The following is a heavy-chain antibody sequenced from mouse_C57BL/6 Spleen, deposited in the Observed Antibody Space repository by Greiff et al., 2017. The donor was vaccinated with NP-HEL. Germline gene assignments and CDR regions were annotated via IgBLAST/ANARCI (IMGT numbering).Heavy chain of an antibody. CDR2: INPYNGGT. J-gene: IGHJ2*01. D-gene: IGHD3-2*02. Sequence: EVQLQQSGPVLVKPGASVKMSCKASGYTFTDYYMNWVKQSHGKSLEWIGVINPYNGGTSYNQKFKGKATLTVDKSSSTAYMELNSLTSEDSAVYYCARRSSGYGVDYWGQGTTLTVSS. CDR1: GYTFTDYY. V-gene: IGHV1-19*01. CDR3: ARRSSGYGVDY.